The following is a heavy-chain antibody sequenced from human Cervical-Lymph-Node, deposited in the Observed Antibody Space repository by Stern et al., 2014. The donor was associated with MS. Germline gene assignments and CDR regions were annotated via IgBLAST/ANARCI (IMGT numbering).Heavy chain of an antibody. J-gene: IGHJ4*02. Sequence: QVQLVQSGADVRKPGASVRVSCKASGYTFTSYGITWVRQAPGNGLEWMGWISGYNGNTDYAQKIQGRVSMTTDTSTSTAYMELRSLRSDDTAVYYCARRVPWGDYFDSWGQGTLVTVSS. CDR3: ARRVPWGDYFDS. CDR1: GYTFTSYG. CDR2: ISGYNGNT. V-gene: IGHV1-18*01. D-gene: IGHD3-16*01.